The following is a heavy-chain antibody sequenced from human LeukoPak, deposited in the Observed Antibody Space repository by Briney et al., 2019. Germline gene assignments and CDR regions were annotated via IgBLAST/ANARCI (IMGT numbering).Heavy chain of an antibody. CDR3: ACPPDSSGWPAEYFQH. J-gene: IGHJ1*01. D-gene: IGHD6-19*01. CDR2: ISSSGSTI. Sequence: GGSLRLSCAASGFTFSDYYMSWIRQAPRKGLEWVSYISSSGSTIYYADSVKGRFTISRDNAKNSLYLQMNSLRAEDTAVYYCACPPDSSGWPAEYFQHWGQGTLVTVSS. CDR1: GFTFSDYY. V-gene: IGHV3-11*04.